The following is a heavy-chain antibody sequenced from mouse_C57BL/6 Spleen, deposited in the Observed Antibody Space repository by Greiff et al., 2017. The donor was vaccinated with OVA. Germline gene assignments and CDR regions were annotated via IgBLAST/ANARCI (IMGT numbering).Heavy chain of an antibody. CDR2: IYPGSGST. V-gene: IGHV1-55*01. D-gene: IGHD1-1*01. CDR1: GYTFTSYW. J-gene: IGHJ2*01. CDR3: ARGGLFITPYCDY. Sequence: QVQLQQPGAELVKPGASVKMSCKASGYTFTSYWINWVKQRPGQGLEWIGDIYPGSGSTNYNEKFKSKATLTVDTSSSTAYMQLSSLTSEDSAVYYCARGGLFITPYCDYWGQGTTLTVSS.